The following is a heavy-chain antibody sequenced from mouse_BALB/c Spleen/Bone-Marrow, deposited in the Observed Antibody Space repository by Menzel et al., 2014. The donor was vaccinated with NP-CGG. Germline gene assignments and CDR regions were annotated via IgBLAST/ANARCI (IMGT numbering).Heavy chain of an antibody. CDR1: GNTFTSYD. J-gene: IGHJ1*01. CDR2: IFPGDSTT. Sequence: VQLVESGVELVKSGASVKLSCKASGNTFTSYDINWVRQRPEQGLEWIGWIFPGDSTTKYNEKFKGKATLSTDKSSSTVHMQLNRLTSEDSAVYFCVRSRLRDWYFDVWGAGTTVTISS. V-gene: IGHV1-85*01. D-gene: IGHD1-2*01. CDR3: VRSRLRDWYFDV.